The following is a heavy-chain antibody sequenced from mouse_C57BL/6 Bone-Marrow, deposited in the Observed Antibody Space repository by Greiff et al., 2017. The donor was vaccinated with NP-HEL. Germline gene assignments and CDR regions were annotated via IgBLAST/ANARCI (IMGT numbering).Heavy chain of an antibody. CDR2: ISSGGSYT. CDR1: GFTFSSYG. V-gene: IGHV5-6*02. Sequence: DVKLVESGGDLVKPGGSLKLSCAASGFTFSSYGMSWVRQTPDKRLEWVATISSGGSYTYYPDSVKGRITISRDNAKNTLYLQKSSLKSEDTAMYYCARRGNWDEGYAMDYWGQGTSVTVSS. CDR3: ARRGNWDEGYAMDY. D-gene: IGHD4-1*01. J-gene: IGHJ4*01.